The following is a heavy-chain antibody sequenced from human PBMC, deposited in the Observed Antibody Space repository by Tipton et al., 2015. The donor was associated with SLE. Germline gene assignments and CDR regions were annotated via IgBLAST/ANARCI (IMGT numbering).Heavy chain of an antibody. CDR3: AKDGGGVIATDAEDFQH. V-gene: IGHV3-30*02. CDR1: GFTFSSYG. CDR2: IRYDGSNK. J-gene: IGHJ1*01. D-gene: IGHD2-21*01. Sequence: GSLRLSCAASGFTFSSYGMHWVRQAPGKGLEWVAFIRYDGSNKYYADSVKGRFTISRDNSKNTLYLQMNSLRAEDTGVYYCAKDGGGVIATDAEDFQHWGQATLVTVSS.